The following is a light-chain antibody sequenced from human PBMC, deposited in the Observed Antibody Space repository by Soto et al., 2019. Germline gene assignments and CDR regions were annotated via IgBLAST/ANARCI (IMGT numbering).Light chain of an antibody. V-gene: IGLV1-40*01. Sequence: QAVVTQPPSVSGAPGQRVTISCTGSSSNIGAGYDVHWYQQLPGPAPKLLIYGNSNRPSGVPDRFSGSKSGTSASLAITGLQAEDEADYYCQSYDSSLSVVFGGGTKVTVL. CDR2: GNS. CDR1: SSNIGAGYD. J-gene: IGLJ2*01. CDR3: QSYDSSLSVV.